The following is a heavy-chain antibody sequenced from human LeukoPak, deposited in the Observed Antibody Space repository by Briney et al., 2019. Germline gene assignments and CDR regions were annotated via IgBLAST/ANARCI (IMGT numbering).Heavy chain of an antibody. CDR1: GGTFSGYA. V-gene: IGHV1-69*13. Sequence: SVKVSCKASGGTFSGYAISWVRQAPGQGLEWMGGIIPIFGTANYARKFQGRVTITADESTSTAYMELSSLRSEDTAVYYCAGEDIVVVPAAHNWFDPWAQGALVTVSS. CDR3: AGEDIVVVPAAHNWFDP. CDR2: IIPIFGTA. J-gene: IGHJ5*02. D-gene: IGHD2-2*01.